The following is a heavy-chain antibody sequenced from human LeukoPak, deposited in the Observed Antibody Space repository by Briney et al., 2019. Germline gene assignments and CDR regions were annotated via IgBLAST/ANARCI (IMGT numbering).Heavy chain of an antibody. CDR3: ARRGYYDVLTGSAYFFDC. CDR1: GFTFSNYA. CDR2: TSYDESNK. D-gene: IGHD3-9*01. J-gene: IGHJ4*02. V-gene: IGHV3-30*04. Sequence: GGPLRLSCAASGFTFSNYAMHWVRQAPGKGLEWVAVTSYDESNKYYADSVKGRFTISRDNSKKTLYLQMNSLRGEDTAVYYCARRGYYDVLTGSAYFFDCWGQGTLVTVSS.